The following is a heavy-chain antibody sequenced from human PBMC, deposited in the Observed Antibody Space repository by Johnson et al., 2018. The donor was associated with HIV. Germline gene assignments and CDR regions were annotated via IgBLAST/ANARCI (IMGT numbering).Heavy chain of an antibody. CDR2: IKSESDGGTI. CDR3: CTVGGVLPPRGDN. J-gene: IGHJ3*01. Sequence: VQLVESGGGLVQPGRSLRLSCTASGFTFGDYAMSWFRQAPGKGLEWVGRIKSESDGGTIEYAAPVKGRFTISRDDSKNTLYLQMNSLKTEDTAMYYCCTVGGVLPPRGDNWGQGTMVTVSS. D-gene: IGHD3-16*01. CDR1: GFTFGDYA. V-gene: IGHV3-15*01.